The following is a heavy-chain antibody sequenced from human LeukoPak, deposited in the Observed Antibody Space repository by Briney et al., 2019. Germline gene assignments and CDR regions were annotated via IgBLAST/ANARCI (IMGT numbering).Heavy chain of an antibody. CDR2: ISPKNGGT. CDR1: GYTLTDYY. CDR3: ARRTTVTSGSEY. V-gene: IGHV1-2*02. Sequence: APVKVSCKASGYTLTDYYMHWVRQAPGQGLEWMGWISPKNGGTDYAQKFQGRVTMTRDTSVNTAYMELTSLRSDDTAVYFCARRTTVTSGSEYWGQGTLVTVSS. J-gene: IGHJ4*02. D-gene: IGHD4-17*01.